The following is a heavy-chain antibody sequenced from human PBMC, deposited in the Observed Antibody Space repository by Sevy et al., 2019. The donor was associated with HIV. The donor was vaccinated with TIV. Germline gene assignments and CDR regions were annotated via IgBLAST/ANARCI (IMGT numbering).Heavy chain of an antibody. CDR2: ISAYNGNT. J-gene: IGHJ4*02. CDR3: ARDVVVGGSYFP. Sequence: ASVKVSCKASGYTFTSYGISWVRQAPGQGLEWMGWISAYNGNTNYAQKLQGRVTMTTDTSTSTAYMGLRSLRSDDTAVCDSARDVVVGGSYFPWGQGTLVTVSS. V-gene: IGHV1-18*01. CDR1: GYTFTSYG. D-gene: IGHD3-10*01.